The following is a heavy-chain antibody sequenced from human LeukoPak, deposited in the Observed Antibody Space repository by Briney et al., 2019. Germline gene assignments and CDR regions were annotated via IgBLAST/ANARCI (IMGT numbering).Heavy chain of an antibody. D-gene: IGHD3-3*01. V-gene: IGHV3-48*04. CDR3: AGDESLGDLWSGYYDALDI. CDR2: IRGTSSTR. Sequence: GGALRLSCSASGFTFSCYSMKWVRQAPGKGVDWVLYIRGTSSTRHCPDSVKGRFTSSRGNAKNSLYLQMNSLRAEDTAVDYCAGDESLGDLWSGYYDALDIWGEGTMVAVSS. J-gene: IGHJ3*02. CDR1: GFTFSCYS.